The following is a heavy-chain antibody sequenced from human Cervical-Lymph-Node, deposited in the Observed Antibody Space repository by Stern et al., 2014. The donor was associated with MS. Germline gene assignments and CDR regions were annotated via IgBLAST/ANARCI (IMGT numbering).Heavy chain of an antibody. D-gene: IGHD6-19*01. CDR1: GFTFSDYY. Sequence: VQLLESGGGLVKPGGSLRLSCTASGFTFSDYYMSWIRQAPGKGLEWVSYISSRGSTIYYADSVKGRFTISRDNAKNSLYLQMNSLRAEDTAVYYCARDSPSWGWCFDYWGQGTLVTVSS. CDR2: ISSRGSTI. CDR3: ARDSPSWGWCFDY. J-gene: IGHJ4*02. V-gene: IGHV3-11*01.